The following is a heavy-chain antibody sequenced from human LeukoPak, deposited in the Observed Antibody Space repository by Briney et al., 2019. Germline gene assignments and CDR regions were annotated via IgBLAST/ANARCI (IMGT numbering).Heavy chain of an antibody. CDR2: ISNSGGTT. Sequence: PGGSLRLSCAASGFTFSNYALNWVRQAPGKGLEWVSGISNSGGTTYYADSVKGRFTISRDNSKNTLYLQMNSLRAEDTAVYYCAKSGCSGTSCYSILSGWLDPWGQGTLVTVSS. CDR3: AKSGCSGTSCYSILSGWLDP. D-gene: IGHD2-2*02. J-gene: IGHJ5*02. CDR1: GFTFSNYA. V-gene: IGHV3-23*01.